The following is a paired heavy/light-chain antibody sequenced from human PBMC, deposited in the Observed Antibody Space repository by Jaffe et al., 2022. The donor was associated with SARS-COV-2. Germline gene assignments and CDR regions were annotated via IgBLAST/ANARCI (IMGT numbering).Heavy chain of an antibody. V-gene: IGHV4-61*02. J-gene: IGHJ4*02. CDR1: GGSISSGSYY. CDR3: ARDSHDLAGWDFDC. CDR2: IYSTGST. Sequence: QVQLQESGPGLVKPSQTLSLTCTVSGGSISSGSYYWSWIRQPAGKGLEWIGRIYSTGSTDYNASLKSRVTISLDTSKNQFSLTLSSVTAADTAVYYCARDSHDLAGWDFDCWGQGTLITVSS. D-gene: IGHD3-16*01.
Light chain of an antibody. J-gene: IGKJ1*01. Sequence: DIQMTQSPSSLSASVGDRVTITCRASQSASNYLNWYQQKPGKAPNLLISAASTLQSGVPSRFSGSGSGTDFILTISSLQPEDFATYHCQQSYSIPWTFGQGTKVEIK. CDR1: QSASNY. V-gene: IGKV1-39*01. CDR2: AAS. CDR3: QQSYSIPWT.